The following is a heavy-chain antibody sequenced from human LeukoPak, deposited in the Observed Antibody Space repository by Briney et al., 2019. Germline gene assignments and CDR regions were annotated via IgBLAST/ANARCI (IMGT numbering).Heavy chain of an antibody. CDR3: ARARWLVRGVIRGLDY. Sequence: GGSLRLSCAASGFTFSSYSMNWVRQAPGKGLEWVSSISSSSSYIYYADSVKGRFTISRDNAKNSLYLQMNSLRAEDTAVYYCARARWLVRGVIRGLDYWGQGTLVTVSS. CDR1: GFTFSSYS. V-gene: IGHV3-21*01. J-gene: IGHJ4*02. D-gene: IGHD3-10*01. CDR2: ISSSSSYI.